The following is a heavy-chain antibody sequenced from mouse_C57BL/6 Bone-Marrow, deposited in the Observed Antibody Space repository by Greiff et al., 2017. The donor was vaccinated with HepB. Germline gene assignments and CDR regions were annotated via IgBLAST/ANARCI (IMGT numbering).Heavy chain of an antibody. V-gene: IGHV1-15*01. Sequence: VQLQQSGAELVRPGASVTLSCKASGYTFTDYEMHWVKQTPVHGLEWIGAIDPETGGTAYNQKFKGKAILTADKSSSTAYMELRSLTSEDSAVYYCTTTVVEYFDVWGTGTTVTVSS. J-gene: IGHJ1*03. CDR1: GYTFTDYE. CDR3: TTTVVEYFDV. D-gene: IGHD1-1*01. CDR2: IDPETGGT.